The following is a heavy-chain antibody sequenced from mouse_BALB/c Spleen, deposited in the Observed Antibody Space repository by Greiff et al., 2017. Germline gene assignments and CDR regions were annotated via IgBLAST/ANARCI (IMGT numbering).Heavy chain of an antibody. Sequence: EVQRVESGGGLVQPGGSLKLSCAASGFTFSSYTMSWVRQTPEKRLEWVAYISNGGGSTYYPDTVKGRFTISRDNAKNTLYLQMSSLKSEDTAMYYCARPTVVAGRGYYAMDYWGQGTSVTVSS. J-gene: IGHJ4*01. CDR2: ISNGGGST. CDR1: GFTFSSYT. D-gene: IGHD1-1*01. CDR3: ARPTVVAGRGYYAMDY. V-gene: IGHV5-12-2*01.